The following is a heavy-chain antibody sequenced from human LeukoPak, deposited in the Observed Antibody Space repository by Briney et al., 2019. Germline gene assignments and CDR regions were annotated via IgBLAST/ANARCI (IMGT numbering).Heavy chain of an antibody. V-gene: IGHV4-4*07. J-gene: IGHJ4*02. D-gene: IGHD1-26*01. CDR1: GRSISSYY. Sequence: SETLSLTRTVSGRSISSYYCGWIRQPAGKGLEWIGRIYTSGSTNYNPSRKSRVTMSVDTSKNQFSLKLTSVTVADKAVYYSARVIRLIVGATHRGMLFDYWGQGTLVSVSS. CDR3: ARVIRLIVGATHRGMLFDY. CDR2: IYTSGST.